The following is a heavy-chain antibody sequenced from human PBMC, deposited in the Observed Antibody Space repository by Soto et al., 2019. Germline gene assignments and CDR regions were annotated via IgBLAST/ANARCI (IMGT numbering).Heavy chain of an antibody. CDR1: GFTFSSYW. D-gene: IGHD3-10*01. V-gene: IGHV3-74*01. Sequence: EVQLVESGGGLVQPGGSLRLSCEASGFTFSSYWMHWVRQAPGKGLVWVSRINRDGSSTSYADSVKGRFTISRDNAKKMRYLKMNGLGADDTAGYYCAKFGEWGCWGQGTLATVSS. J-gene: IGHJ4*02. CDR2: INRDGSST. CDR3: AKFGEWGC.